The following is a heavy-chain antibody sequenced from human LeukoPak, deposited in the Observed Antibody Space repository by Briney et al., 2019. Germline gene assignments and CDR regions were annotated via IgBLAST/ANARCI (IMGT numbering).Heavy chain of an antibody. CDR2: ISDSGNT. V-gene: IGHV4-31*03. Sequence: SQTLSLTCTVSGGPINTGYYWNWIRQHPGKGLEWIGQISDSGNTNYNPSLKGRVTMSVDTSQNQFSLKLSSVTAADTSVYYCARGDDHFDYWGQGSLVTVSS. CDR1: GGPINTGYY. J-gene: IGHJ4*02. CDR3: ARGDDHFDY.